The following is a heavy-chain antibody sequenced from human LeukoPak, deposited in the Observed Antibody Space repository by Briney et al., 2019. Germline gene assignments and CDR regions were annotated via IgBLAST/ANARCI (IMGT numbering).Heavy chain of an antibody. D-gene: IGHD3-3*01. V-gene: IGHV3-9*01. J-gene: IGHJ6*02. CDR2: ISWNSGSI. CDR1: GFTFDDYA. CDR3: AKEPIITIFGVGSMDV. Sequence: GGSLRLSCAASGFTFDDYAMHWVRHAPGKGLEWVSGISWNSGSIGYADSVKGRFTISRDNAKNSLYLQMNSLRAEDTAVYYCAKEPIITIFGVGSMDVWGQGTTVTVSS.